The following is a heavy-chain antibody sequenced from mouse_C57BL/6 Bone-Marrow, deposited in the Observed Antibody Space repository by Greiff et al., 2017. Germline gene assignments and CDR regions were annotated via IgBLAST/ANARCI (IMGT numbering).Heavy chain of an antibody. D-gene: IGHD1-1*01. CDR3: ESFYGSSPFDY. Sequence: QVQLQQSGAEPARPGASVTLSCKASGYTFTRYGISWVKQSTGQGLEWIGEIYPRSGNTYYTEQFKGKATLTADKSSRPAYMELRSLTSEDSAGYFCESFYGSSPFDYWGQGTTLTVSA. J-gene: IGHJ2*01. CDR1: GYTFTRYG. V-gene: IGHV1-81*01. CDR2: IYPRSGNT.